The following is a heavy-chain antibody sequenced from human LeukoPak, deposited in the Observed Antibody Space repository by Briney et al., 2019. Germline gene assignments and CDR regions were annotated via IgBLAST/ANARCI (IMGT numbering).Heavy chain of an antibody. V-gene: IGHV3-30*04. Sequence: GGSLRLSCAASGFTFSSYAMHWVRQAPGKGLEWVAVISYDGSNKYYADSVKGRFTISRDNSKNTLYLQMNSLRAEDTAVYYCAREFDDIVVRPFDYWGQGTLVTVSS. CDR3: AREFDDIVVRPFDY. CDR1: GFTFSSYA. J-gene: IGHJ4*02. D-gene: IGHD5-12*01. CDR2: ISYDGSNK.